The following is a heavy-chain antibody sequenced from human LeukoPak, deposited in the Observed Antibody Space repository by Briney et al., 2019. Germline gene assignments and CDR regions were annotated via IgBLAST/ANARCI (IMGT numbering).Heavy chain of an antibody. CDR2: ISPNSGGT. CDR1: GYTFTGYY. V-gene: IGHV1-2*04. CDR3: ASSRRYYYDSSGPDAFDI. D-gene: IGHD3-22*01. Sequence: GASVKVSCKASGYTFTGYYMHWVRQAPGEGLGWMGWISPNSGGTNYAQKFQGWVTMTRDTSISTAYMELSRLRSDDTAVYYCASSRRYYYDSSGPDAFDIWGQGTMVTVSS. J-gene: IGHJ3*02.